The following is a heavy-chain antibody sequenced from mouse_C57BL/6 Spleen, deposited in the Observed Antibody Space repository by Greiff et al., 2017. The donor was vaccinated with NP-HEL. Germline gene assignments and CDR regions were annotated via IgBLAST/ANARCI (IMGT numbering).Heavy chain of an antibody. J-gene: IGHJ3*01. D-gene: IGHD1-1*01. CDR1: GYTFTSYW. CDR3: ASYYGSSYEFAY. CDR2: IYPGSGST. Sequence: QVQLQQSGAELVKPGASVKMSCKASGYTFTSYWITWVKQRPGQGLEWIGDIYPGSGSTNYNEKFKSKATLTVDTSSSTAYMQLSSLTSEDSAVYYCASYYGSSYEFAYWGQGTLVTVSA. V-gene: IGHV1-55*01.